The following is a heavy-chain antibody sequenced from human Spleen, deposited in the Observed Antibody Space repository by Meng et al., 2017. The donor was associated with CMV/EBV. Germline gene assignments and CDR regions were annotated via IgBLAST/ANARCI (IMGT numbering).Heavy chain of an antibody. CDR3: ARDGGPFDY. V-gene: IGHV3-30-3*01. Sequence: QGQLVESGGGVVQPGRSLRLSCAASGFTFSSYAMHWVRQAPGKGLEWVAVISYDGSNKYYADSVKGRFTISRDNSKNTLYLQMNSLRAEDTAVYYCARDGGPFDYWGQGTLVTVSS. CDR1: GFTFSSYA. D-gene: IGHD3-16*01. CDR2: ISYDGSNK. J-gene: IGHJ4*02.